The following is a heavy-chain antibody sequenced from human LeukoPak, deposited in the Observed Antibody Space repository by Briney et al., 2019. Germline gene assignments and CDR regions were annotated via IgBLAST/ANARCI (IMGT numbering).Heavy chain of an antibody. CDR3: ASLYSGPEQSPF. CDR1: GGSISSSSYY. J-gene: IGHJ4*02. CDR2: IYYSGST. D-gene: IGHD1-26*01. Sequence: SETLSLTCTVSGGSISSSSYYWGWIRQPPGKGLEWIGSIYYSGSTYYNPSLKSRVTISVDTSKNQFSLKLSSVTAADTAVYYCASLYSGPEQSPFWGQGTLVTVSS. V-gene: IGHV4-39*07.